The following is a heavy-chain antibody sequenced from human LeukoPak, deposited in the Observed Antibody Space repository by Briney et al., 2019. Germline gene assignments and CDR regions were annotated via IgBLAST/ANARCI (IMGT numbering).Heavy chain of an antibody. CDR1: GFTFSSYS. CDR3: ARDYYDSSGYYPGVVDY. V-gene: IGHV3-48*04. J-gene: IGHJ4*02. D-gene: IGHD3-22*01. Sequence: PGGSLGLSCAASGFTFSSYSMNWVRQAPGKGLEWVSYISSSSSTIYYADSVKGRFTISRDNAKNSLYLQMNSLRAEDTAVYYCARDYYDSSGYYPGVVDYWGQGTLVTVSS. CDR2: ISSSSSTI.